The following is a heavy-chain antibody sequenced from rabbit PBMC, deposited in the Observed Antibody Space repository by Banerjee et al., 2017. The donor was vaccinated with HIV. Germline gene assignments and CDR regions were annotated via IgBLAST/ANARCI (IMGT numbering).Heavy chain of an antibody. D-gene: IGHD3-3*01. V-gene: IGHV1S40*01. Sequence: QSLEESGGDLVKPGASLTLTCTASGFSFSSSYWISWVRQTPGKGLEWIGCIYPTYGATDYASWVNGRFTISLDNAQNTVFLQMTSLTAADTATYFCARGLVAGVLDLWGQGTLVTVS. J-gene: IGHJ4*01. CDR2: IYPTYGAT. CDR3: ARGLVAGVLDL. CDR1: GFSFSSSYW.